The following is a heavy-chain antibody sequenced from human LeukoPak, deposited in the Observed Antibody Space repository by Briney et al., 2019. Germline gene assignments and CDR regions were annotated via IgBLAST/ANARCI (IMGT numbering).Heavy chain of an antibody. V-gene: IGHV3-30*18. D-gene: IGHD6-13*01. CDR1: GFTFSSYG. Sequence: GGSLRLSCAASGFTFSSYGMHWVRQAPGKGLEWVAVISYDGSNKYYADSVKGRFTISRDNSKNTLYLHMNSLRAEDTAVYYCAKDRQQLSYTFDPWGQGTLVTVSS. J-gene: IGHJ5*02. CDR2: ISYDGSNK. CDR3: AKDRQQLSYTFDP.